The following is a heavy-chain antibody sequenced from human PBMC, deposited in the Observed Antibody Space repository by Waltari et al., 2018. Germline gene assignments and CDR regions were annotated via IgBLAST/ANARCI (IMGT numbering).Heavy chain of an antibody. CDR2: ISSRDNIR. Sequence: QVQLVESGGGLVNPGGSLRLSCAASGFSFSDYYMTWIRQAPGKGLYLIEIISSRDNIRYHADLVMGRFTISRDNAKKSLYLQMKSLRAEDTAVYFCARAREQNYGFWSGYSFYFDHWGQGALVTVSS. CDR1: GFSFSDYY. CDR3: ARAREQNYGFWSGYSFYFDH. J-gene: IGHJ4*02. V-gene: IGHV3-11*01. D-gene: IGHD3-3*01.